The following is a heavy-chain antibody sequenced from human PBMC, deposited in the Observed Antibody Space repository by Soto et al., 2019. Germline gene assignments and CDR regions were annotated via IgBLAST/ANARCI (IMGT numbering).Heavy chain of an antibody. J-gene: IGHJ6*02. D-gene: IGHD6-13*01. Sequence: EVQLVESGGGLVQPGGSLRLYCAASGFTFSNYWMYWVRQAPGKGLVWVSRVNNDGTDTTHADSVKGRFTISRDNTENTSYLQMNSLRAEDTAVYYCARGGLQHALDVWGQGSTVTVSS. CDR1: GFTFSNYW. CDR3: ARGGLQHALDV. V-gene: IGHV3-74*03. CDR2: VNNDGTDT.